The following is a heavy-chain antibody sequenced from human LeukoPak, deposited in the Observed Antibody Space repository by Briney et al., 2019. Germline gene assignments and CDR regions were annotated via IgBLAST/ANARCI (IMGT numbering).Heavy chain of an antibody. CDR3: AREGPNYYGSGSYFRGDAFDI. Sequence: PGGSLRLSCAASGFTFSSYSMNWVRQAPGKGLEWVSSISSSSSYIYYADSVKGRSTISRDNAKNSLYLQMNSLRAEDTAVYYCAREGPNYYGSGSYFRGDAFDIWGQGTMVTVSS. J-gene: IGHJ3*02. V-gene: IGHV3-21*01. D-gene: IGHD3-10*01. CDR2: ISSSSSYI. CDR1: GFTFSSYS.